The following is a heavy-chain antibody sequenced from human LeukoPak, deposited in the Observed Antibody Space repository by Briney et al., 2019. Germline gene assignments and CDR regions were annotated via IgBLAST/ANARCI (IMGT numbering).Heavy chain of an antibody. CDR1: GGSFSGYY. CDR3: ARGLSAIVY. J-gene: IGHJ4*02. D-gene: IGHD2-15*01. Sequence: SETLSLTCAVYGGSFSGYYWSWIRQPPGKGLEWIGEINHSGSTNYNPSLKSRVSISVDTSKKQFSLRLSSVTAADTAVYYCARGLSAIVYWGQGTLVTVSS. CDR2: INHSGST. V-gene: IGHV4-34*01.